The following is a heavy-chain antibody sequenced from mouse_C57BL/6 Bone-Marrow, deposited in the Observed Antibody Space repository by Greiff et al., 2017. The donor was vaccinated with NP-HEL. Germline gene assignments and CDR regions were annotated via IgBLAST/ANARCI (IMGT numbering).Heavy chain of an antibody. D-gene: IGHD3-2*02. CDR2: IRSKSNNYAT. V-gene: IGHV10-1*01. Sequence: DVQLQESGGGLVQPKGSLKLSCAASGFSFNTYAMNWVRQAPGKGLEWVARIRSKSNNYATYYADSVKDRFTISRDDSESMLYLQMNNLKTEDTAMYYCVRAQATSYAMDYWGQGTSVTVSS. CDR1: GFSFNTYA. J-gene: IGHJ4*01. CDR3: VRAQATSYAMDY.